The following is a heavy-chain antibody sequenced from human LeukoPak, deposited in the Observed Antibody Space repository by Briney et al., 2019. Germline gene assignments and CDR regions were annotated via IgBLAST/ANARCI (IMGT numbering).Heavy chain of an antibody. V-gene: IGHV4-59*08. Sequence: SETLSLTCTVSGGSISSYYWSWIRQPPGKGLEWIGYIYYSGSTNYNPSLKSRVTISVDTSKNQFSLKLSSVTAADTAVYYCARTGYSSSWYSYYGMDVWGQGTTVTVPS. CDR3: ARTGYSSSWYSYYGMDV. CDR1: GGSISSYY. CDR2: IYYSGST. J-gene: IGHJ6*02. D-gene: IGHD6-13*01.